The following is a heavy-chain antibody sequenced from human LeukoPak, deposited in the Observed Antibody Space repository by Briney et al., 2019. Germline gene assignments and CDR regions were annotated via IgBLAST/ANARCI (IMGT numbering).Heavy chain of an antibody. CDR3: ARGRRSRENRYYFDY. D-gene: IGHD1-26*01. V-gene: IGHV1-8*01. CDR1: GYTLTSYD. CDR2: MNPNSGNT. Sequence: GASVKVSCKASGYTLTSYDINWVRQATGQGLGWMGWMNPNSGNTGYAQKFQGRVTMTRNTSISTAYMELSSLRSEDTAVYYCARGRRSRENRYYFDYWGQGTLVTVSS. J-gene: IGHJ4*02.